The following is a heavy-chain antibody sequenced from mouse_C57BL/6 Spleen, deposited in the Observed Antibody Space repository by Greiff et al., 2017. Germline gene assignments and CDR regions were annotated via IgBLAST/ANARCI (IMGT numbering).Heavy chain of an antibody. V-gene: IGHV1-55*01. CDR1: GYTFTSYW. J-gene: IGHJ2*01. Sequence: QVQLQQPGAELVKPGASVQMSCKASGYTFTSYWLNWVKQRPGQGLEWIGDIYPGSGSTTYNEKFKSKDTLTVDTSSSTACMQLSSLTSEDAAVYYCARLTGTVFDYWGQGTTLTVSS. CDR3: ARLTGTVFDY. D-gene: IGHD4-1*01. CDR2: IYPGSGST.